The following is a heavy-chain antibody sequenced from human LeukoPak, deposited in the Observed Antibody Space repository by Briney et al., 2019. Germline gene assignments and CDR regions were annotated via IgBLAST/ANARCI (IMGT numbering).Heavy chain of an antibody. CDR2: INAGNGNT. D-gene: IGHD5-12*01. CDR3: ARAQGGYDFAAFDI. V-gene: IGHV1-3*01. J-gene: IGHJ3*02. CDR1: GYTFNTYA. Sequence: ASVNVSFTASGYTFNTYAIHWVRQAPGQRPEWMGWINAGNGNTKSSQKFQGRVTLTRDKSASTAYMELSSLTSEDTAVYYCARAQGGYDFAAFDIWGQGTVVIVSS.